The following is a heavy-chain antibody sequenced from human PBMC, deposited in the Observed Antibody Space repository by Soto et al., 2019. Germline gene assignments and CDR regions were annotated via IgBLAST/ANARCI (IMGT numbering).Heavy chain of an antibody. Sequence: QVQLVQSGAEVKKPGASVKVSCKASGYIFTNYYIYWVRQAPGQGLEYIGIINPGGGATDYAQKLQGRVTMTTDTSTSTAYMELRSLRSDDTAMYFCARVPSYLPEDYWGQGTLVTVSS. CDR1: GYIFTNYY. CDR2: INPGGGAT. V-gene: IGHV1-46*01. J-gene: IGHJ4*02. CDR3: ARVPSYLPEDY.